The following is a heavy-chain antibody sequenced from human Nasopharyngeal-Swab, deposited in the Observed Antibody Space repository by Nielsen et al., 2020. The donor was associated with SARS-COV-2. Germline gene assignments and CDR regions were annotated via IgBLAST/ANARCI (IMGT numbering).Heavy chain of an antibody. D-gene: IGHD3-3*01. CDR3: ASSPFRITIFGVVIGNWFDP. J-gene: IGHJ5*02. CDR2: IYYSGST. CDR1: GGSISSSSYY. V-gene: IGHV4-39*01. Sequence: SETLSLTCTVSGGSISSSSYYWGWIRQPPGKGLEWIGRIYYSGSTYYNPSLKSRVTISVDTSKNQFSLKLSSVTAADTAVYYCASSPFRITIFGVVIGNWFDPWGQGTLVTVSS.